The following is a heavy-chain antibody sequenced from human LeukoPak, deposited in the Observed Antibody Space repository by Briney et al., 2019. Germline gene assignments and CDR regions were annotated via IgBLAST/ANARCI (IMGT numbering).Heavy chain of an antibody. J-gene: IGHJ4*02. V-gene: IGHV1-18*01. CDR1: GYTFTSYG. D-gene: IGHD6-13*01. CDR3: ARDIRLDSSSWYRDFDY. Sequence: GASVKVSCKASGYTFTSYGISWVRQAPGQGLEWMGWISAYNGNTNYAQKLQGRVTMTTDTSTSTAYMELRSLRSDDTAVYYCARDIRLDSSSWYRDFDYWGQGTLVTVSS. CDR2: ISAYNGNT.